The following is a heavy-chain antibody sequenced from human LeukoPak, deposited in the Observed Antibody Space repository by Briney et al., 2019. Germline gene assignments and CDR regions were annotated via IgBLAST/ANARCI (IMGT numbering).Heavy chain of an antibody. Sequence: GGSLRLSCAASGFIFSSYGMHWVRQAPGKGLEWVAGISYEGSNKYYADSVKGRFTISRDNSKNTLYLQMNSLRAEDTAVYYCAKVPRHGIAAAGNFDYWGQGTLVTVSS. J-gene: IGHJ4*02. D-gene: IGHD6-13*01. CDR3: AKVPRHGIAAAGNFDY. CDR1: GFIFSSYG. V-gene: IGHV3-30*18. CDR2: ISYEGSNK.